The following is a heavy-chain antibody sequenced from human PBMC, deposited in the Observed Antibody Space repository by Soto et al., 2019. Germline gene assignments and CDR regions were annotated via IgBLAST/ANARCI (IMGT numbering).Heavy chain of an antibody. V-gene: IGHV3-74*03. J-gene: IGHJ5*02. D-gene: IGHD3-10*01. CDR3: ARVAPVSYSWRES. CDR1: GFTFSTYW. Sequence: EVQLEESGGDLVQPGGSLRLSCAASGFTFSTYWMHWVRQAPGKGLVWVSRINSDGSITTYADSVKGRFTISRDNSKNTLCVQMRSLRAEDTAVSYCARVAPVSYSWRESWGQGTLVTVSS. CDR2: INSDGSIT.